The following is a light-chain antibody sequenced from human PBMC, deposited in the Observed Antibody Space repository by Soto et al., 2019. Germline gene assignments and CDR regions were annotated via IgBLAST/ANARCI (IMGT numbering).Light chain of an antibody. Sequence: QSALTQPPSASGSPGQSVTISCTGTSSDVGGSNYVSWYQQHPGKDPKLIIYDVTKRPSGVPDRFSGSKSGNTASLAVSGLQAEDEADYYCSSQAGNNVIFGGGTKLTVL. V-gene: IGLV2-8*01. CDR2: DVT. CDR1: SSDVGGSNY. J-gene: IGLJ2*01. CDR3: SSQAGNNVI.